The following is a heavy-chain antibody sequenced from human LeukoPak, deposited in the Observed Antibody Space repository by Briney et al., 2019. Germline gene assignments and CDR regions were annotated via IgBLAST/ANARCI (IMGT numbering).Heavy chain of an antibody. V-gene: IGHV1-18*01. CDR3: ARDWVYFDY. J-gene: IGHJ4*02. CDR1: GYTFTNYG. D-gene: IGHD3-16*01. Sequence: GASVKVSCKASGYTFTNYGISWVRQAPGQGLEWMGWIGTYDGDTNFAQRVEGRVTLTIDTSTNTAYMELRSLRSDDTAMYYCARDWVYFDYWGQGTLVTVSS. CDR2: IGTYDGDT.